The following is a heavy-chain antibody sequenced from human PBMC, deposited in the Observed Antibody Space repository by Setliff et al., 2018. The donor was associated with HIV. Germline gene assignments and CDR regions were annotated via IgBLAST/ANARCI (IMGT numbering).Heavy chain of an antibody. CDR3: ARVFVDTAVLRVLEYYFDS. J-gene: IGHJ4*02. V-gene: IGHV4-39*07. CDR2: MYYSGST. Sequence: SETLSLTCAVYGGSLSGYYWGWIRQPPGKGLEWIGSMYYSGSTYYTPSLKSRITISLDTSKNQFSLRMRSVTAADTAVYYCARVFVDTAVLRVLEYYFDSWGRGTLVTVSS. D-gene: IGHD5-18*01. CDR1: GGSLSGYY.